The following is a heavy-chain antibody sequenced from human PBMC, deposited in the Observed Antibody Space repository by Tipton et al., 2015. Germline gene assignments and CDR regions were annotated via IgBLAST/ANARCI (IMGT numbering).Heavy chain of an antibody. CDR3: ARENAYYSGMDV. J-gene: IGHJ6*02. Sequence: TLSLTCTVSGTSLSGFYWTWIRQPPGKGLAWIGYIRYSGGTNYKPSLRGRVSISLDMSKNQFSLKLRSVTAADTAMYFCARENAYYSGMDVWGQGTTVTVSS. CDR2: IRYSGGT. V-gene: IGHV4-59*01. CDR1: GTSLSGFY. D-gene: IGHD1-1*01.